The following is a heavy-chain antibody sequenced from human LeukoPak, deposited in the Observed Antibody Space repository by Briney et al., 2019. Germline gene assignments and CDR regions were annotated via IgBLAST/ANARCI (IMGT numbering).Heavy chain of an antibody. D-gene: IGHD3-3*01. J-gene: IGHJ3*02. CDR2: ISGSGGST. CDR3: AKDRSDYDFWSGRPHDAFDI. CDR1: GFTFSSYA. Sequence: PGGSLRLSCAASGFTFSSYAMSWVRQAPGKGLEWVSAISGSGGSTYYADSVKGRFTISRDNSKNTLYLQMNSLRAEDTAVYYCAKDRSDYDFWSGRPHDAFDIRGQGTMVTVSS. V-gene: IGHV3-23*01.